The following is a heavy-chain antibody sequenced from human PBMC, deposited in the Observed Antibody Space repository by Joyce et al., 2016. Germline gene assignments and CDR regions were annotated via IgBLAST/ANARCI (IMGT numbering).Heavy chain of an antibody. CDR2: IYPGDSET. Sequence: EVQLVQSGAEVRKPGESLKISCKDSGDDFPYFWVAWVRQMPGRGLEWMGAIYPGDSETRYSPSFQGQVTMSADRSIGTAYLQWSSLKASDTAIYYCARLGYCSGAPCYSGRYFYMDVWGKGTTVTVSS. J-gene: IGHJ6*03. CDR3: ARLGYCSGAPCYSGRYFYMDV. D-gene: IGHD2-15*01. V-gene: IGHV5-51*01. CDR1: GDDFPYFW.